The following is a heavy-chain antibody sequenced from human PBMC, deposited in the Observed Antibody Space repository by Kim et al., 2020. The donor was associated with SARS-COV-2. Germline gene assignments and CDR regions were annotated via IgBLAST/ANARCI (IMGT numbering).Heavy chain of an antibody. CDR2: ISGSGGST. CDR3: AKDSYYYDSSGYLDAFDI. J-gene: IGHJ3*02. D-gene: IGHD3-22*01. Sequence: GGSLRLSCAASGLTFSSYAMSWVRQAPGKGLEWVSAISGSGGSTYYADSVKGRFTISRDNSKNTLYLQMNSLRAEDTAVYYCAKDSYYYDSSGYLDAFDIWGQGTMVTVSS. CDR1: GLTFSSYA. V-gene: IGHV3-23*01.